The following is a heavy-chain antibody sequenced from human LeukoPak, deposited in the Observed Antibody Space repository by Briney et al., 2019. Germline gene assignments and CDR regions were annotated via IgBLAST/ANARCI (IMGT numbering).Heavy chain of an antibody. D-gene: IGHD5-24*01. CDR1: GFTFSNYG. CDR2: ISYDGSNK. V-gene: IGHV3-30*03. J-gene: IGHJ5*02. CDR3: ARVGRRWLQLSSGWFDP. Sequence: GGSLRLSCAASGFTFSNYGMHWVRQAPGKGLEWVAVISYDGSNKYYADSVKGRFTISRDNSKNTLYLQMNSLRAEDTAVYYCARVGRRWLQLSSGWFDPWGQGTLVTVSS.